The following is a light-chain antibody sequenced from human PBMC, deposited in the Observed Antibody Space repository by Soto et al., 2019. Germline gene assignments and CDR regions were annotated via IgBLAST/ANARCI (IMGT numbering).Light chain of an antibody. V-gene: IGLV2-11*01. Sequence: QAVVTQPRSVSGSPGQSVTISCTGTSTDVGGYNYVSWYQQQPGKAPKLMVYDVTERPSGVPDRFSGSKSGNTASLTISGLQAEDEGDYYCCSYAGSYTLFLFGGGTKLTVL. CDR3: CSYAGSYTLFL. CDR1: STDVGGYNY. CDR2: DVT. J-gene: IGLJ2*01.